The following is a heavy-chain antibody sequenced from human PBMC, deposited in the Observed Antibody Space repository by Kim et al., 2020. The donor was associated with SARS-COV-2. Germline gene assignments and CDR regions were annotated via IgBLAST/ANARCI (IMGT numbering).Heavy chain of an antibody. J-gene: IGHJ2*01. CDR1: GFTFSSYA. CDR3: ARGSTTHHDFWSGYYRY. D-gene: IGHD3-3*01. V-gene: IGHV3-30-3*01. Sequence: GGSLRLSCAASGFTFSSYAMHWVRQAPGKGLEWVAVISYDGSNKYYADSVKGRFTISRDNSKNTLYLQMNSLRAEDTAVYYCARGSTTHHDFWSGYYRY. CDR2: ISYDGSNK.